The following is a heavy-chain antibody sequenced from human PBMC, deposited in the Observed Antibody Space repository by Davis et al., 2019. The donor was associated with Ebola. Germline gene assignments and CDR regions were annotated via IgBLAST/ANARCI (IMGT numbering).Heavy chain of an antibody. CDR2: IYYSGST. V-gene: IGHV4-39*07. CDR3: AREGTYNWNPYGMDV. CDR1: GGSISSSSYY. D-gene: IGHD1-20*01. J-gene: IGHJ6*02. Sequence: SETLSLTCTVSGGSISSSSYYWGWIRQPPGKGLKWIGSIYYSGSTYYNPSLKSRVTISVDTSKNQFSLKLSSVTAADTAVYYCAREGTYNWNPYGMDVWGQGTTVTVSS.